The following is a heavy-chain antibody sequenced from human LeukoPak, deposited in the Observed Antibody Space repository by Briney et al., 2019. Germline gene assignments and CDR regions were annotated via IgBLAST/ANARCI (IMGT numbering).Heavy chain of an antibody. CDR3: AGPLLGYCSGGSCPGVAFDI. J-gene: IGHJ3*02. CDR2: IYSRGGT. D-gene: IGHD2-15*01. CDR1: GFTVSNNY. V-gene: IGHV3-53*01. Sequence: PGGSLRLSCAASGFTVSNNYMTWVRQAPGKALEWASVIYSRGGTFYADSVKGRFTISRDNSKNTLYLQMNSLREDDTAVYYCAGPLLGYCSGGSCPGVAFDIWGQGTMVTVSS.